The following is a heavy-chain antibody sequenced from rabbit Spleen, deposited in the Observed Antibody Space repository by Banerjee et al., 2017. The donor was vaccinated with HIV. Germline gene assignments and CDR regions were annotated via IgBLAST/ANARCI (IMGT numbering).Heavy chain of an antibody. CDR3: ARDTSSSFSSYGMDL. D-gene: IGHD1-1*01. Sequence: QEQLEESGGDLVKPGGSLKLSCTASGFSFSNKAVMCWVRQAPGKGLEWIACINAITGKAVYASWAKGRFTFSKTSSTTVTLQMTRLTAADTATYFCARDTSSSFSSYGMDLWGPGTLVTVS. V-gene: IGHV1S45*01. CDR2: INAITGKA. J-gene: IGHJ6*01. CDR1: GFSFSNKAV.